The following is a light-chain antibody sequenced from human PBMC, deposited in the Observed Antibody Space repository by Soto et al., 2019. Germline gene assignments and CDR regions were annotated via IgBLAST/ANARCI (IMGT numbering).Light chain of an antibody. J-gene: IGKJ4*01. CDR1: QSINSN. Sequence: IVMTQSPATLSVSLGERATLSCRASQSINSNLAWYQQKPGQAPRLLMFRASIRAAGFPARFSGSGSGTEFNITISRLQSEDSAVYYCQQYNNWPRATFGGGTKVDIK. CDR3: QQYNNWPRAT. CDR2: RAS. V-gene: IGKV3-15*01.